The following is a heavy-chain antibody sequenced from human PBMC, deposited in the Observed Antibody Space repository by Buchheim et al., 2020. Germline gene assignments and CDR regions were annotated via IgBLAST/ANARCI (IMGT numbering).Heavy chain of an antibody. CDR3: ARVRGSYACDD. D-gene: IGHD1-26*01. V-gene: IGHV3-11*01. Sequence: QVQLVESGGGLVKPGGSLRLSCAASGFSFSDYYMNWIRQAPGKGLEWVSYISKGGDTTNYADSVKGRFTISRDNAKNSLYLQINNLRAGDTAEYYCARVRGSYACDDWGQGTL. CDR1: GFSFSDYY. J-gene: IGHJ4*02. CDR2: ISKGGDTT.